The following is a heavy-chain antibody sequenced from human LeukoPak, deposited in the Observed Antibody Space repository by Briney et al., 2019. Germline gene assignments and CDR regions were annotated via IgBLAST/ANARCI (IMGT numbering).Heavy chain of an antibody. V-gene: IGHV1-2*02. CDR1: GYTFTGYY. D-gene: IGHD2-2*02. CDR2: INPNSGGT. CDR3: ARSPCGSTSCYIGYYYYYFMDV. J-gene: IGHJ6*03. Sequence: VASVKVSCKASGYTFTGYYMYRVRQAPGQGLEWMGWINPNSGGTNYAQKFQGRVTMTRDTSISTAYMELSRLRSDDTAVYYCARSPCGSTSCYIGYYYYYFMDVWGKGTTVPVSS.